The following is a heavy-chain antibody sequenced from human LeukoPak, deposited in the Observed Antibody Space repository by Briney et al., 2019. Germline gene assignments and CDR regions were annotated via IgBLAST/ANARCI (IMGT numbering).Heavy chain of an antibody. CDR1: GFTFSSYG. D-gene: IGHD3-10*01. J-gene: IGHJ2*01. CDR2: IRYDGSNK. CDR3: AKGFYGSRYWYFDL. V-gene: IGHV3-30*02. Sequence: GGSLRLSCAASGFTFSSYGMHWVRQAPGKGLEWVAFIRYDGSNKYYADSVKGRFTISRDNSKNTLYLQMISLRAEDTAVYYCAKGFYGSRYWYFDLWGRGTLVTVSS.